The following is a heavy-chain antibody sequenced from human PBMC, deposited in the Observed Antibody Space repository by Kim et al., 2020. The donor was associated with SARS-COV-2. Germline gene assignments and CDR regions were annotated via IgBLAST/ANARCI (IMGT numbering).Heavy chain of an antibody. J-gene: IGHJ4*02. V-gene: IGHV1-3*01. CDR3: ARDLFHTGFDY. D-gene: IGHD2-8*02. CDR2: NK. Sequence: NKKCSQQVQGRVTFTRDTSANTASMELSSLGSEDTAVYYCARDLFHTGFDYWGQGTLVAVSS.